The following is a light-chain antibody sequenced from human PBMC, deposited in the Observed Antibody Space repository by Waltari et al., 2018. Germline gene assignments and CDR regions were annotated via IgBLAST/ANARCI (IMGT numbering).Light chain of an antibody. CDR2: GKN. CDR3: NSRDSSGNHVV. V-gene: IGLV3-19*01. Sequence: SSELTQAPAVSVAFGQTVRITCQGHSLRGSSASWYQQKPGQAPVLVIYGKNNRPSGIPDRFSGSSSGNTASLTITGAQAEDEADYYCNSRDSSGNHVVFGGGTKLTVL. CDR1: SLRGSS. J-gene: IGLJ2*01.